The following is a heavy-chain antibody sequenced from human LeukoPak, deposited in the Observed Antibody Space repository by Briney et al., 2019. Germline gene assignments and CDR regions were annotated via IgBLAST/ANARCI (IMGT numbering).Heavy chain of an antibody. CDR1: EFTFSSYG. V-gene: IGHV3-30*02. Sequence: GGSLRLSCAASEFTFSSYGMHWVRQAPGKGLEWVAFIRYDGSNKYYADSVKGRFTISRDNSKNTLYLQMNSLRAEDTAVYYCAKDFYDMNIPAAIDYYYYMDVWGKGTTVTVSS. CDR2: IRYDGSNK. J-gene: IGHJ6*03. CDR3: AKDFYDMNIPAAIDYYYYMDV. D-gene: IGHD2-2*01.